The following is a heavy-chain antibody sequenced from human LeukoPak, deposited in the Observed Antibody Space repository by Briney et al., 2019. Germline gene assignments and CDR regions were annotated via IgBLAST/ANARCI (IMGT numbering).Heavy chain of an antibody. V-gene: IGHV3-23*01. CDR2: TSSSGETT. J-gene: IGHJ4*02. D-gene: IGHD3-22*01. CDR3: AKDRPNYYGTNGHYYRRDGDC. Sequence: GGSLRLSCVASGFTFSSYAMSWVRQAAGAGLEWVSSTSSSGETTYYADSVKGRFTISRDNSRNTLYLRMNSLRAEDTAVYYCAKDRPNYYGTNGHYYRRDGDCWGQGTLVTVSS. CDR1: GFTFSSYA.